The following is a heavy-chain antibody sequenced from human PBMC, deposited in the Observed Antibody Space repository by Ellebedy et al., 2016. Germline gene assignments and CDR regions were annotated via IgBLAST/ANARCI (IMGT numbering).Heavy chain of an antibody. CDR1: GGSISSYY. Sequence: SETLSLTXTVSGGSISSYYWSWIRQPPGKGLEWIGYIYYSGSTNYNPSLKSRVTISVDTSKNQFSLKLSSVTAADTAVYYCARGGGSGYMVIDYWGQGTLVTVSS. D-gene: IGHD3-22*01. CDR3: ARGGGSGYMVIDY. J-gene: IGHJ4*02. V-gene: IGHV4-59*01. CDR2: IYYSGST.